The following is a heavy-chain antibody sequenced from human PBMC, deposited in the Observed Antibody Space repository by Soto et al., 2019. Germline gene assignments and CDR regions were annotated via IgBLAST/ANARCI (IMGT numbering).Heavy chain of an antibody. CDR2: IDPDGGST. V-gene: IGHV1-46*01. Sequence: ASVKVSCKASGYSSTSYFMHWVRQAPGQGPEWMGIIDPDGGSTSYAQKFQGRVTMTTDTSTSTVYVELSSLRSEDTAVYYCASLIGVDTLRDYWGQGTLVTVSS. CDR1: GYSSTSYF. J-gene: IGHJ4*02. D-gene: IGHD3-3*01. CDR3: ASLIGVDTLRDY.